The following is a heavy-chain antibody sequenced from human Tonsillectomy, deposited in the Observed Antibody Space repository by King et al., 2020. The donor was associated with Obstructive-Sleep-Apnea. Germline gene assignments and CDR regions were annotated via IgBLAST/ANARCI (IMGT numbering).Heavy chain of an antibody. CDR1: GFTFDDYA. CDR3: AREQTGTTSWYFDL. Sequence: VQLVESGGGLVQPGRSLRLSCAASGFTFDDYAMHWVRQAPGKGLEWVSGISWNSGSIGYADSVKGRFTISRDNAKNSLYLQMNSLRAEDTALYYCAREQTGTTSWYFDLWGRGTLVTVSS. CDR2: ISWNSGSI. V-gene: IGHV3-9*01. D-gene: IGHD1-1*01. J-gene: IGHJ2*01.